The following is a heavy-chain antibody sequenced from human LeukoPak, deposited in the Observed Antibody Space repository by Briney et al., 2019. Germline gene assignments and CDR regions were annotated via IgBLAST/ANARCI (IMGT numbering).Heavy chain of an antibody. CDR1: GFTFSSYG. CDR2: ISSSSSTI. V-gene: IGHV3-48*01. Sequence: AGGSLRLSCAASGFTFSSYGMNWVRQAPGKGLEWVSYISSSSSTIYYADSVKGRFTISRDNAKNSLYLQMNSLRAEDTAVYYCARDRGYQLLVRSDYWGQGTLVTVSS. CDR3: ARDRGYQLLVRSDY. J-gene: IGHJ4*02. D-gene: IGHD2-2*01.